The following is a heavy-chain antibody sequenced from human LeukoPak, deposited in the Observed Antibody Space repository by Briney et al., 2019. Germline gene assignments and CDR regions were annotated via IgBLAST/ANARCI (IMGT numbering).Heavy chain of an antibody. Sequence: ASVKVSCKASGYTFTSYGITWVRQAPGQGLEWMGWISAFNGNTNYAQKFQGRVTMTTDTSTKIAYMELRSLRSDDTAVYYCARGYQTSYYDRSGYLTYSDYWGQGTLVTVSA. CDR1: GYTFTSYG. D-gene: IGHD3-22*01. CDR2: ISAFNGNT. J-gene: IGHJ4*02. CDR3: ARGYQTSYYDRSGYLTYSDY. V-gene: IGHV1-18*01.